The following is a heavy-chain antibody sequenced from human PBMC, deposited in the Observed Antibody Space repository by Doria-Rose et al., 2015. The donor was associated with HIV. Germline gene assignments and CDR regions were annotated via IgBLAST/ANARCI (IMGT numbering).Heavy chain of an antibody. CDR1: GVSLSSPGMG. J-gene: IGHJ4*02. V-gene: IGHV2-26*01. D-gene: IGHD6-13*01. CDR2: IFSDDER. CDR3: ARIKSSRWYHKYYFNF. Sequence: PVLVKPTETLTLTCTVSGVSLSSPGMGVSWIRQPPGKALEWLANIFSDDERSYKTSLKSRLTISRGTSKSQEVLTMTDMDTVDTATYYCARIKSSRWYHKYYFNFWGQGTLVIVSA.